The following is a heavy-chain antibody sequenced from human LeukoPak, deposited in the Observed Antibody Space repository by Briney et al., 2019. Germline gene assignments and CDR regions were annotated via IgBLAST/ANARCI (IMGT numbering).Heavy chain of an antibody. V-gene: IGHV3-30*18. Sequence: GGSLRLSCAGSGFNFSDYVMDWVRQAPGKGLEWVAVITDDGSDKYYADSVKGRFSISRDNSKNTLYLQMNSLRREDTAIYYCAKVGGRSWFYFDNWGQGTVVTVSS. CDR1: GFNFSDYV. D-gene: IGHD6-13*01. CDR3: AKVGGRSWFYFDN. J-gene: IGHJ4*02. CDR2: ITDDGSDK.